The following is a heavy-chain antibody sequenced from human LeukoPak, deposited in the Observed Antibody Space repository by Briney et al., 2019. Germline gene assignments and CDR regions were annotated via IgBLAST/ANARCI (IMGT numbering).Heavy chain of an antibody. CDR2: INSDGSST. D-gene: IGHD6-13*01. CDR3: AKALYSSSWYGSDY. CDR1: GFTFSSYW. J-gene: IGHJ4*02. Sequence: PGGSLRLSCAASGFTFSSYWMHWVRQAPGKGLVWVSRINSDGSSTSYADSVKGRFTISRDNAKNTLYLQMNSLRAEDTAVYYCAKALYSSSWYGSDYWGQGTLVTVSS. V-gene: IGHV3-74*01.